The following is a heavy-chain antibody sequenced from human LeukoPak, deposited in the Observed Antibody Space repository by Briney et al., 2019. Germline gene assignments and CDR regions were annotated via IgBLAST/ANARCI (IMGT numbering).Heavy chain of an antibody. CDR2: INPNSGDT. CDR3: VRVRDGYNDAYDI. Sequence: ASVKVSCKASGYTFTGYYIHWVRQAPGQGLEWMGWINPNSGDTNYAQKFQGEVTMTRDTSISTAYMELSRLRSDDTAVYYCVRVRDGYNDAYDIWGQGTMVTVPS. V-gene: IGHV1-2*02. CDR1: GYTFTGYY. J-gene: IGHJ3*02. D-gene: IGHD5-24*01.